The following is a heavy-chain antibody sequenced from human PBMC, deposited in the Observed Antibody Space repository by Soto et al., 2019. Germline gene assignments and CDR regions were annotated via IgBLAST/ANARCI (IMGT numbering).Heavy chain of an antibody. CDR1: GGSISTYY. V-gene: IGHV4-59*01. J-gene: IGHJ4*02. D-gene: IGHD3-10*01. CDR3: ARAYYGSGSYYSFDS. Sequence: QVQLQESGPGLVKPSETLSLTCTVSGGSISTYYWSWIRQPPGKGLEWIGYVYYSGSTNYNPSLKSRVTLSVGTSKNQFSLRLNSVTAADTAVYYCARAYYGSGSYYSFDSWGQGTLVTVSS. CDR2: VYYSGST.